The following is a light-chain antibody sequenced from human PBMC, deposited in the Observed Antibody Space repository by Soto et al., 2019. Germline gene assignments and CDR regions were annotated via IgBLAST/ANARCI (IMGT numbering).Light chain of an antibody. V-gene: IGLV2-8*01. J-gene: IGLJ1*01. Sequence: QSALTQPPSASVSPGQSVTVSCTGTSGDIGGYNYVSWYQQHPGKAPKLIIYDVTKRPSGVPDRFSGSRSANTASLTVSGLQAEDEADYYCASYAGSNNYVFGTGTKVTVL. CDR2: DVT. CDR3: ASYAGSNNYV. CDR1: SGDIGGYNY.